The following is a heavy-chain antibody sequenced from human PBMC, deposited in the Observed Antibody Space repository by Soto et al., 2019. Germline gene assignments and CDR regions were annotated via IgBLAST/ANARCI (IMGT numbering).Heavy chain of an antibody. J-gene: IGHJ6*02. CDR1: GGSIISSSYY. Sequence: SETLCLTCTVSGGSIISSSYYWGWIRQPPGKGLEWIGSIYYSGSTYYNPSLKSRVTISVDTSKNQFSLKLSSVTAADTAVYYCAVRNDYDFWSGRFYPSGGMDVWGQGTTVTVSS. CDR2: IYYSGST. V-gene: IGHV4-39*01. D-gene: IGHD3-3*01. CDR3: AVRNDYDFWSGRFYPSGGMDV.